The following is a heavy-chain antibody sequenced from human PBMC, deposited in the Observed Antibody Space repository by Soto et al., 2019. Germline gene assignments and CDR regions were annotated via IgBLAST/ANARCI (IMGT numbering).Heavy chain of an antibody. CDR1: GGYVSSYY. CDR3: ARLSAGWLDP. D-gene: IGHD6-19*01. V-gene: IGHV4-59*02. J-gene: IGHJ5*02. CDR2: SGST. Sequence: QVQLQESGPGLVKPSETLSLTCTVSGGYVSSYYWSWIRQPPGKGLEWIGYSGSTNYNPSLKSRVTISVDTSKNQFSLNLSSLTAADTAVYYCARLSAGWLDPWGQGTLVTVAS.